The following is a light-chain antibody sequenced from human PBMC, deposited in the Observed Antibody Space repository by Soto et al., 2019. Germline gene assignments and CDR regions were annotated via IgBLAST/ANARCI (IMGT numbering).Light chain of an antibody. CDR1: QDISNY. J-gene: IGKJ2*01. V-gene: IGKV1-33*01. CDR2: DAS. CDR3: QQYDNLPRHT. Sequence: IQMTQSPSSLSASGGDRVTITCQASQDISNYLNWYQQKPGKAPKLLIYDASNLEIGVPSRFSGSGSGTDFTFTISSLQPEDIATYYCQQYDNLPRHTFGQGTKLEIK.